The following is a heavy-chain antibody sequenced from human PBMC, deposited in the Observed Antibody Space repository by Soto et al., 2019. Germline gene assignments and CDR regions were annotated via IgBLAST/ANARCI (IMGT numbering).Heavy chain of an antibody. CDR1: GFPSSYYS. J-gene: IGHJ5*02. V-gene: IGHV3-30-3*01. Sequence: GGSLRLSCAASGFPSSYYSMHWVRQAPGKGLEWVAVISNDGSNKYYADSVRGRFTVSRDNSKNTLYLQMNSLRAEDTAVFYCARDRSVTYNNWLDPWGQGTLVTVSS. D-gene: IGHD4-17*01. CDR3: ARDRSVTYNNWLDP. CDR2: ISNDGSNK.